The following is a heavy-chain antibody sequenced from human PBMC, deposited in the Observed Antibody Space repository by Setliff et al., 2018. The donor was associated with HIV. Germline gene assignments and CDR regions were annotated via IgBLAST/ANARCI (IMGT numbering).Heavy chain of an antibody. J-gene: IGHJ6*02. Sequence: LRLSCAASGFSFSNYAMTWVRQAPGKGLVWVSRLNTDGNEKNYVDSVKGRFTISRDNTKNSLYLQMDSLRAEDTTVYYCARKLQPGYGMDVWGQGTTVTVSS. D-gene: IGHD5-18*01. V-gene: IGHV3-7*01. CDR1: GFSFSNYA. CDR2: LNTDGNEK. CDR3: ARKLQPGYGMDV.